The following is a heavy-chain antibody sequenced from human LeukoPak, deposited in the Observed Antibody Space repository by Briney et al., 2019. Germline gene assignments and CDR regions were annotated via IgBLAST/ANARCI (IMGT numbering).Heavy chain of an antibody. Sequence: GGSLRLSCAASGFTFSSYAMHWVRQAPGKGLVYVSAISIHGGDTYYANSVKGRFTISRDNSKNTLYLQMGSLRAEDMAVYYCARVLRDASGYYDYWGQGTLVTVSS. CDR3: ARVLRDASGYYDY. CDR1: GFTFSSYA. D-gene: IGHD3-22*01. J-gene: IGHJ4*02. CDR2: ISIHGGDT. V-gene: IGHV3-64*01.